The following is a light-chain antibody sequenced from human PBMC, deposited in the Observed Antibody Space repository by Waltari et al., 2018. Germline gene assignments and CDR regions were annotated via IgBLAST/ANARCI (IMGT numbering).Light chain of an antibody. CDR1: SSNIGNNY. J-gene: IGLJ1*01. Sequence: QSVLTQPPSVSAAPGQKVTISCSGSSSNIGNNYVSWYQQLPGTAPKLLICDNNKRPSGIPDRFSGSKSGTSATLGITGLRTGDEADYYCGTWDSSLSVVYVFGPGTKVTVL. CDR2: DNN. CDR3: GTWDSSLSVVYV. V-gene: IGLV1-51*01.